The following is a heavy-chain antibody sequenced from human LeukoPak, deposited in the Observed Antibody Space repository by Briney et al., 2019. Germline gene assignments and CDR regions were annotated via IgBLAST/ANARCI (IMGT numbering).Heavy chain of an antibody. V-gene: IGHV3-21*01. CDR1: GFTFSSYS. J-gene: IGHJ4*02. D-gene: IGHD6-19*01. Sequence: NPGGSLRLSCAASGFTFSSYSMNWVRQAPGKGLEWVSSISSSSSYIYYADSVKGRFTISRDNAKNSLYLQMNSLRAEDTAVYYCASRGHGSGWYSDPFDYWGQGTLVTVSS. CDR3: ASRGHGSGWYSDPFDY. CDR2: ISSSSSYI.